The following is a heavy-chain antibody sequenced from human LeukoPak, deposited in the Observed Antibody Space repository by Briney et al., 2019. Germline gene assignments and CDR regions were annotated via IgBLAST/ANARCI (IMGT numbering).Heavy chain of an antibody. J-gene: IGHJ5*02. Sequence: SETLSLTCTVSGGSLSGYYWTWIRQPPGKGLEWIGYIYYSGSTRYNPSLKSRVTISVDTSKNQFSLKLSSVTAADTAVYYCARADYDILTGYTGSNWFDPWGQGTLVTVSS. CDR2: IYYSGST. V-gene: IGHV4-59*01. CDR1: GGSLSGYY. CDR3: ARADYDILTGYTGSNWFDP. D-gene: IGHD3-9*01.